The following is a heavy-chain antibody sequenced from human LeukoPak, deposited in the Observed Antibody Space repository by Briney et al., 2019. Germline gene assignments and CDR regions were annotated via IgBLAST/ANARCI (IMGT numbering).Heavy chain of an antibody. CDR1: GYTFTGYY. J-gene: IGHJ4*02. CDR2: INPNSGGT. CDR3: ARGWGLRYFDWLLFGY. D-gene: IGHD3-9*01. Sequence: RASVKVSCKASGYTFTGYYMHWVRQAPGQGLEWMGWINPNSGGTNYAQKFQGRVTMTRDTSISTAYMELSRLRSDDTAVYYCARGWGLRYFDWLLFGYWGQGTLVTVSP. V-gene: IGHV1-2*02.